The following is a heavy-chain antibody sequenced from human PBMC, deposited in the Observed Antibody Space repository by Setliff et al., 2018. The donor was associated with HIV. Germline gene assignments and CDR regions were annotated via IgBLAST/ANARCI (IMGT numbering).Heavy chain of an antibody. CDR3: ARVGIQLWYPSYYYYYMDV. Sequence: ASVKVPCKASGGTFSSYAISWVRQAPGQGLEWMGGIIPILGIANYAQKFQGRVTITADKSTSTAYMELSSLRSEDTAVYYCARVGIQLWYPSYYYYYMDVWGKGTTVTVSS. D-gene: IGHD5-18*01. V-gene: IGHV1-69*10. CDR2: IIPILGIA. J-gene: IGHJ6*03. CDR1: GGTFSSYA.